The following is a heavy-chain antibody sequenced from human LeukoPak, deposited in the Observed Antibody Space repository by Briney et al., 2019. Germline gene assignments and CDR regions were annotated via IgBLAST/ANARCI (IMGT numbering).Heavy chain of an antibody. Sequence: PSETLSLTCTVSGGSISNYYWSWIRQPPGKGLEWIGNIYSSGSTNQNPSLKSRVTILVDTSKNQFSLKLSSVTAADTAVYYCARGRIYYDSSGLGYWGQGTLVTVSS. CDR2: IYSSGST. D-gene: IGHD3-22*01. J-gene: IGHJ4*02. CDR3: ARGRIYYDSSGLGY. CDR1: GGSISNYY. V-gene: IGHV4-59*08.